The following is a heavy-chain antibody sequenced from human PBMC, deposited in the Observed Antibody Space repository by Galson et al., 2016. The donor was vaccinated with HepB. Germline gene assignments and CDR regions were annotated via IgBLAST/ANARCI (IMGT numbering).Heavy chain of an antibody. D-gene: IGHD4-17*01. CDR1: GYTFSGYG. J-gene: IGHJ4*02. CDR3: VRERGYGDDTFDY. V-gene: IGHV1-18*04. CDR2: VYSNNDA. Sequence: SVKVSCKASGYTFSGYGISWVRQAPGQGLEWMGWVYSNNDANYAPPFQGRVTMTSDTSASIVYMELSSLRPDDTADYYCVRERGYGDDTFDYWGQGTLVIVSS.